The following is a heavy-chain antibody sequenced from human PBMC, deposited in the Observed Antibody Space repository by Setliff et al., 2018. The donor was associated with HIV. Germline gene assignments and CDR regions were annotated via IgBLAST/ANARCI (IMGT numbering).Heavy chain of an antibody. V-gene: IGHV1-18*01. J-gene: IGHJ4*02. CDR3: ARYSTLTTNFDY. Sequence: ASVKVSCKTSGYTFTNYGISWVRQAPGQGLEWMGWISAYNGNTNYAEKFQGRVTISLDTSKNQFSLKLAFVTAADAAVYYCARYSTLTTNFDYWGQGTLVTVSS. CDR2: ISAYNGNT. D-gene: IGHD4-17*01. CDR1: GYTFTNYG.